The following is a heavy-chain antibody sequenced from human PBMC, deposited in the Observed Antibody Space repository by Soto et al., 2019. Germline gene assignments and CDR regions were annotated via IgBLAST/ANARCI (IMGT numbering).Heavy chain of an antibody. Sequence: TLSLTCTVSGGSISSYYWTWIRQPPGKGLEWIGYIYDSGSTNYNPSLKSRVTISVDTSKNQFSLKLSSVTAADTAVYYCARGPAPLHDRSAYYYPGDGFEIWGQGTMVTV. J-gene: IGHJ3*02. D-gene: IGHD3-22*01. CDR3: ARGPAPLHDRSAYYYPGDGFEI. CDR1: GGSISSYY. V-gene: IGHV4-59*01. CDR2: IYDSGST.